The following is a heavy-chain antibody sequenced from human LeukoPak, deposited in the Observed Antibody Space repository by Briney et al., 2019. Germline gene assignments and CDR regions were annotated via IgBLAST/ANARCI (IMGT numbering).Heavy chain of an antibody. J-gene: IGHJ4*02. D-gene: IGHD1-26*01. CDR2: FDPEDGET. CDR3: ATGLYSGSSW. Sequence: ASVKVSCNVSGYTLTELSMHWVRQAPGKGLEWMGGFDPEDGETIYAQKFQGRVTMTEDTSTDTAYMEPSSLRSEDTAVYYCATGLYSGSSWWGQGTLVTVSS. CDR1: GYTLTELS. V-gene: IGHV1-24*01.